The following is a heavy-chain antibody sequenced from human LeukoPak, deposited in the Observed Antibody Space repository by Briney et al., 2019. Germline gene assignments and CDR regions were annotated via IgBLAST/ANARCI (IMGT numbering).Heavy chain of an antibody. D-gene: IGHD4-23*01. CDR1: GLTFSDYY. CDR3: ARLGNVVNVHWGFFDS. V-gene: IGHV3-48*04. CDR2: INTSSTSI. J-gene: IGHJ4*02. Sequence: GGSLRLSCAASGLTFSDYYMNWLRQAPGKGLEWVSSINTSSTSIYYADSVKGRFTISRDNAKNSLYLQMNSLRAEDTAVYFCARLGNVVNVHWGFFDSWGQGTLVSVSS.